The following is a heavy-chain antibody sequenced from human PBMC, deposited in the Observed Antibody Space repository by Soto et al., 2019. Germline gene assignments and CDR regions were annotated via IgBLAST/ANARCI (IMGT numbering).Heavy chain of an antibody. V-gene: IGHV4-34*01. D-gene: IGHD1-1*01. CDR3: ARDQRGQYNWNDGGEYNWFDP. CDR1: GGSFSGYY. J-gene: IGHJ5*02. Sequence: SETLSLTCAVYGGSFSGYYWSWIRQPPGKGLEWIGEINHSGSTNYNPSLKSRVTISVDTSKNQFSLKLSSVTAADTAVYYCARDQRGQYNWNDGGEYNWFDPWGQGTLVTVSS. CDR2: INHSGST.